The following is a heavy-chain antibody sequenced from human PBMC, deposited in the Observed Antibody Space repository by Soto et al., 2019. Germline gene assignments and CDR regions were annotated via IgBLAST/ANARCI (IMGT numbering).Heavy chain of an antibody. CDR3: ASTDAGGLAAPLYYYYSMDA. Sequence: QVQLVQSGAEVKKPGASVKVSCKASGYTFTSYDINWVRQATGQGLEWMGWMNPNSGNTGYAQKFQGRVTMTRNTPKSTASTEQSRRRSEDTAVYYCASTDAGGLAAPLYYYYSMDAWGQGPTVTVSS. CDR1: GYTFTSYD. V-gene: IGHV1-8*01. J-gene: IGHJ6*02. D-gene: IGHD3-10*01. CDR2: MNPNSGNT.